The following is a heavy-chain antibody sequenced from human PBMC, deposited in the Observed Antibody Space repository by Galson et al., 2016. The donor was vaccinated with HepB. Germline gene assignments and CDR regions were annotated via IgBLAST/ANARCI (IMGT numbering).Heavy chain of an antibody. Sequence: SETLSLTCIVSGDSISSLEYYWGWIRQPPGRGLEWIGSIYYSGSTSYNPSLESRVTISVDTSKNQFSLRLSSVTAADTAVYYCATGISVAGKYYYYYMDVWGKGTPVT. CDR3: ATGISVAGKYYYYYMDV. CDR1: GDSISSLEYY. D-gene: IGHD6-19*01. J-gene: IGHJ6*03. V-gene: IGHV4-39*01. CDR2: IYYSGST.